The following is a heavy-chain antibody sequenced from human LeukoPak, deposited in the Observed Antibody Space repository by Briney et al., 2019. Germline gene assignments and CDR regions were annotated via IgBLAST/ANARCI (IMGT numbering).Heavy chain of an antibody. CDR1: GFTFSSYV. V-gene: IGHV3-23*01. D-gene: IGHD3-16*02. J-gene: IGHJ4*02. CDR2: ISGSGGST. Sequence: PGGSLRLSCAASGFTFSSYVMSWVRQAPGKGLEWVSGISGSGGSTYYADSVKGRFTISSDNSKNTLDLQMNSLRAEDTAVYYCAKPGHIMITFGGVIVPSFDYWGQGTLVTVSS. CDR3: AKPGHIMITFGGVIVPSFDY.